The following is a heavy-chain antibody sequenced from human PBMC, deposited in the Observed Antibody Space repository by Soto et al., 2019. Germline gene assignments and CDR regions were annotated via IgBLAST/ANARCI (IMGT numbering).Heavy chain of an antibody. V-gene: IGHV1-69*12. CDR1: GGTFSSYA. CDR2: IIPIFGTA. J-gene: IGHJ5*02. CDR3: ARDACSGGSCVVNWFDP. D-gene: IGHD2-15*01. Sequence: QVQLVQSGAEVQKPGSSVKVSCKASGGTFSSYAISWVRQAPGQGLEWMGGIIPIFGTANYAQKFQGRVTITADGSTSTAYMELSSLRSEDTAVYYCARDACSGGSCVVNWFDPWGQGTLVTVSS.